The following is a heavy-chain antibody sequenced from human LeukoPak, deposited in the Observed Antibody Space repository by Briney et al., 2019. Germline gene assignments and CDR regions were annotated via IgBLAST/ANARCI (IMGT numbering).Heavy chain of an antibody. CDR2: VNAGNGDT. V-gene: IGHV1-3*01. CDR3: ARGRWVGTTQAYFLDF. J-gene: IGHJ4*02. CDR1: GYGFMNYA. Sequence: ASVKVSCKTSGYGFMNYAVQWVRQAPGERLEWMGWVNAGNGDTRYSPEFQGRVTIARDTSASTVYMELSSLTSADTATYYCARGRWVGTTQAYFLDFWGQGTLVTVSS. D-gene: IGHD1-26*01.